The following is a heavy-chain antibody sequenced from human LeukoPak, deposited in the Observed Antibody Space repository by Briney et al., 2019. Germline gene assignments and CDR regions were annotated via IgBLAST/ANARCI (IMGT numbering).Heavy chain of an antibody. CDR3: ARGSLNWNRRGNWFDP. Sequence: GGSLRLSCAASGFTFSSYAMHWVRQAPGKGLEWVAVISYDRSITYYADSVKGRFTLSCDNSKNTLYLQMNSLSPEDTAVYYCARGSLNWNRRGNWFDPWGQGTLVTVSS. CDR2: ISYDRSIT. J-gene: IGHJ5*02. V-gene: IGHV3-30-3*01. D-gene: IGHD1-1*01. CDR1: GFTFSSYA.